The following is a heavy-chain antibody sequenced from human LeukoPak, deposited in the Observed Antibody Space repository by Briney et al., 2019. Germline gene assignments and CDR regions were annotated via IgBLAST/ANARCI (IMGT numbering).Heavy chain of an antibody. V-gene: IGHV3-21*01. Sequence: PGGSLRLSXAASGFTFSSYSMNWVRQAPGKGLEWVSSISSSSSYIYYADSVKGRFTISRDNAKNSLYLQMNSLRAEDTAVYYCARAGGAGDELLWFGESPAYFDYWGQGTLVTVSS. J-gene: IGHJ4*02. CDR2: ISSSSSYI. CDR1: GFTFSSYS. CDR3: ARAGGAGDELLWFGESPAYFDY. D-gene: IGHD3-10*01.